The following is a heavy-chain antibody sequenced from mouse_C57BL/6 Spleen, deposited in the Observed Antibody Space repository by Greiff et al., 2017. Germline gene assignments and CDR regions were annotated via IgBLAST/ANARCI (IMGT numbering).Heavy chain of an antibody. J-gene: IGHJ4*01. CDR1: GYTFTDYY. CDR2: INPNNGGT. CDR3: ARRGLYAMDD. V-gene: IGHV1-26*01. Sequence: EVQLQQSGPELVKPGASVKISCKASGYTFTDYYMNWVKQSHGKSLEWIGDINPNNGGTSYNQKFKGKATLTVDKSSSTAYMELRSLTSEDSAVYYCARRGLYAMDDWGQGTSVTVSS.